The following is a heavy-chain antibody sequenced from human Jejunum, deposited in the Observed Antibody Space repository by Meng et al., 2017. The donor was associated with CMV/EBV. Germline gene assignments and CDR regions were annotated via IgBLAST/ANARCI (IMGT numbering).Heavy chain of an antibody. CDR3: TRGHYHHYYYYEDV. D-gene: IGHD3-10*01. J-gene: IGHJ6*02. Sequence: CGYSFTRYGVSWVRQAPEQGIEWVGWIRGYNGRTHYARKFQRRVSLTTDTYTSTAYMDLRSLRYDDTAVYYCTRGHYHHYYYYEDVWGQGTSVTVSS. V-gene: IGHV1-18*01. CDR1: GYSFTRYG. CDR2: IRGYNGRT.